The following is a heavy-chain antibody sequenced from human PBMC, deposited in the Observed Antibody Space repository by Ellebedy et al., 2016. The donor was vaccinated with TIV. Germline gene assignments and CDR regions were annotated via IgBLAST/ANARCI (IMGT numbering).Heavy chain of an antibody. V-gene: IGHV4-39*01. CDR1: GGSISSSSYY. CDR3: GSQYNWNYPG. J-gene: IGHJ4*02. D-gene: IGHD1-7*01. Sequence: SETLSLTXTVSGGSISSSSYYWGWIRQPPGKGLEWIGSIYYSGSTYYNPSLKSRVTISVDTSKNQFSLKLSSVTAADTAVYYCGSQYNWNYPGWGQGTLVTVSS. CDR2: IYYSGST.